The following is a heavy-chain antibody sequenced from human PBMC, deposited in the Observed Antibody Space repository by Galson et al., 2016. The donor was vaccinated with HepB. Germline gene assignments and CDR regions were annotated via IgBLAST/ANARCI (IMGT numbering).Heavy chain of an antibody. CDR3: AHSTRYGGYELGGY. V-gene: IGHV2-5*02. CDR2: IYWDDDK. Sequence: PALVKPTQTLTLTCTFSGFSPSTSGVGVGWIRQPPGKALEWLALIYWDDDKRYSPSLKSRLTITKDTSKNQVVLTMTNMDPVDTAAYYCAHSTRYGGYELGGYWGQGTLVTVSS. CDR1: GFSPSTSGVG. D-gene: IGHD5-12*01. J-gene: IGHJ4*02.